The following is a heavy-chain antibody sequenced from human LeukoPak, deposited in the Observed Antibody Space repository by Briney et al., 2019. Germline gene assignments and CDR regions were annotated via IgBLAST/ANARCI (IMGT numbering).Heavy chain of an antibody. D-gene: IGHD4-23*01. V-gene: IGHV4-4*02. CDR3: ARNGGNSDYDY. CDR1: GGSISSSSSIC. CDR2: TYHNGAT. J-gene: IGHJ4*02. Sequence: ASETLSLTCAVSGGSISSSSSICWTWVRQPPGEGLEWIGETYHNGATNYNPSLKSRVTMLLDKSKNQFFLKLNSVTAADTAVYYCARNGGNSDYDYWGQGTLVTVSA.